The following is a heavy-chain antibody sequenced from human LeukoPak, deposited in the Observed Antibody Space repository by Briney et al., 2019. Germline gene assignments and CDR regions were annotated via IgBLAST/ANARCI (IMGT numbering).Heavy chain of an antibody. V-gene: IGHV3-21*01. J-gene: IGHJ3*02. D-gene: IGHD1-14*01. CDR2: ISSSSSYI. CDR1: GFTFSNYR. Sequence: GGSLRLSCAASGFTFSNYRMNWVRQAPGKGLEWVSSISSSSSYIYYADSVKGRFTISRDNAKNSLYLQMNSLRAEDTAVYYCARDSGNDALDIWGQGTMVTVSS. CDR3: ARDSGNDALDI.